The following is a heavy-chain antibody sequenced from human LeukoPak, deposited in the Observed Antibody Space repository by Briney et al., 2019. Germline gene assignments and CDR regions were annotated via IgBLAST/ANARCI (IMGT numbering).Heavy chain of an antibody. CDR2: ISGSGGST. CDR1: GFTFSSYA. J-gene: IGHJ4*02. CDR3: AKDLRYYYGSGSYIVDY. D-gene: IGHD3-10*01. Sequence: PGGSLRLSCAASGFTFSSYAMSWVRQTPGKGLEWVSAISGSGGSTYYADSVKGRFTISRDNSKNTLYLQMNSLRAEDTAVYYCAKDLRYYYGSGSYIVDYWGQGTLVTVSS. V-gene: IGHV3-23*01.